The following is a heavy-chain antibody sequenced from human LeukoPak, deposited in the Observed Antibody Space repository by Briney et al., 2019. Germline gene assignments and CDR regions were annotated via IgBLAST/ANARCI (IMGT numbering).Heavy chain of an antibody. CDR1: DDSISSTFYY. CDR2: VFYNGKT. CDR3: ARQGARENWFDP. J-gene: IGHJ5*02. V-gene: IGHV4-39*01. Sequence: SETLSPTCTVSDDSISSTFYYWGWIRQPPGEGLEWIGSVFYNGKTYYNPSLESRIAISVDTSKNHFSLQLSPVTAADTAVYYCARQGARENWFDPWGQGTLVTVSS.